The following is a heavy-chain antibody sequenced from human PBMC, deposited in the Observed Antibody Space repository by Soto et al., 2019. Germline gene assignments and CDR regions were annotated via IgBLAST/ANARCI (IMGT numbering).Heavy chain of an antibody. CDR1: GFTFSSYG. CDR3: AKDGETMVRRLSAFYYYYGMDV. CDR2: ISYDGSNK. Sequence: PGGSLRLSCAASGFTFSSYGMHWVRQAPGKGLEWVAVISYDGSNKYYADSVKGRFTISRDNSKNTLYLQMNSLRAEDTAVYYCAKDGETMVRRLSAFYYYYGMDVWGQGTTVTVPS. D-gene: IGHD3-10*01. V-gene: IGHV3-30*18. J-gene: IGHJ6*02.